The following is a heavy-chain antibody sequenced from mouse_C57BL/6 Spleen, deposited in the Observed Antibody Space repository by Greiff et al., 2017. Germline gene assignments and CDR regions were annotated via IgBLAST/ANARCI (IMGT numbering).Heavy chain of an antibody. D-gene: IGHD3-2*02. Sequence: QVQLQQSGPGLVAPSQSLSITCPVSGFSFTSYGVHWVRQPPGKGLEWLVVIWSDGSTTYNSAIKSRLSISKDNSKSQVFLKMNSLQTYNTAMYYCARHISSYFAYWGQGTRVTVSA. J-gene: IGHJ3*01. CDR1: GFSFTSYG. CDR3: ARHISSYFAY. CDR2: IWSDGST. V-gene: IGHV2-6-1*01.